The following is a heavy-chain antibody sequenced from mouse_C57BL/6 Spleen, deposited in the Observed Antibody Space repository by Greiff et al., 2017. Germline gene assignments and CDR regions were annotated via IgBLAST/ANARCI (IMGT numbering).Heavy chain of an antibody. CDR3: ARSYGNYGVYFDY. V-gene: IGHV1-66*01. CDR2: IYPGSGNT. Sequence: QVQLQQSGPELVKPGASVKISCKASGYSFTSYYIHWVKQRPGQGLERIGWIYPGSGNTKYNEKFKGKATLTADTSSSTAYMQLSSLTSEDSAVYYCARSYGNYGVYFDYWGQGTTLTVSS. D-gene: IGHD2-1*01. J-gene: IGHJ2*01. CDR1: GYSFTSYY.